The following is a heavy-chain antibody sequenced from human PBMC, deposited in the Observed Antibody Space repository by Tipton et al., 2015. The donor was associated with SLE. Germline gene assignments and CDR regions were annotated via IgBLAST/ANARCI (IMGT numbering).Heavy chain of an antibody. V-gene: IGHV3-21*01. J-gene: IGHJ4*02. CDR2: ISVRSSYI. Sequence: SLRLSCAASGFTFSSYIMNWVRRAPGKGLEWVSSISVRSSYIYYADSVKGRFTISRDNAENSLYLQMNSLRAEDTAVYYCAGGLLWFRELFYWGQGTLVTVSS. CDR3: AGGLLWFRELFY. D-gene: IGHD3-10*01. CDR1: GFTFSSYI.